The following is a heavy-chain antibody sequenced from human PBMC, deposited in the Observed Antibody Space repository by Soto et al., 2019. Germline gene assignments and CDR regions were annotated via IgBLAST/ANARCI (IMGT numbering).Heavy chain of an antibody. CDR1: GDSITSGGYY. CDR3: ARDLRGRASGRFDP. Sequence: QVQLQESGPGLVKPSQTLSLTCTVSGDSITSGGYYWTWIRQHPGKGLEWIGYIYYSGVTYYNPSLKSRVTISVDTSKTPFSLTLSSVTASDTAMYYCARDLRGRASGRFDPWGQGTLVTVSS. CDR2: IYYSGVT. D-gene: IGHD3-10*01. J-gene: IGHJ5*02. V-gene: IGHV4-31*03.